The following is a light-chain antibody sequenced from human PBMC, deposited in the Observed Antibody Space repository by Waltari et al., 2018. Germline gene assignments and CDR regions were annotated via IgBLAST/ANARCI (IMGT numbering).Light chain of an antibody. CDR2: EKK. CDR1: SSNIENNY. V-gene: IGLV1-51*01. J-gene: IGLJ2*01. CDR3: GTWDNSLII. Sequence: QSVLTQPPSVSAAPGQKVTIPCSGSSSNIENNYVSWYQPLPGTAPKRLIYEKKKRTSGLPGRFSGANSGTSATLGITGLQTGDEADYYCGTWDNSLIIFGGGTKVTVL.